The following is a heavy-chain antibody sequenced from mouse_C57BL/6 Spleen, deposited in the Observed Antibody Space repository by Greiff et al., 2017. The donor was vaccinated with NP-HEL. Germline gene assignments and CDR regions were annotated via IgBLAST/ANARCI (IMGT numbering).Heavy chain of an antibody. D-gene: IGHD1-1*01. CDR1: GYTFTSYW. CDR2: IYPGSGST. CDR3: AREGGTTVDY. J-gene: IGHJ2*01. V-gene: IGHV1-55*01. Sequence: QVHVKQPGAELVKPGASVKMSCKASGYTFTSYWITWVKQRPGQGLEWIGDIYPGSGSTNYNEKFKSKATLTVDTSSSTAYMQLSSLTSEDSAVYYCAREGGTTVDYWGQGTTLTVSS.